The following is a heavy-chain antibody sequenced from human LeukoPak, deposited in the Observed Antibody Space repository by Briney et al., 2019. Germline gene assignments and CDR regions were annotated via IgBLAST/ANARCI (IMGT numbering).Heavy chain of an antibody. CDR3: AELGITMIGGV. V-gene: IGHV3-53*01. J-gene: IGHJ6*04. D-gene: IGHD3-10*02. CDR2: IYSDGST. CDR1: GFTVSRYY. Sequence: PGGSLRLSCAASGFTVSRYYMSWVRQAPGKGLQWVSVIYSDGSTYHADSVKGRFTISRDNSKNTLYLQMNSLRAEDTAVYYCAELGITMIGGVWGKGTTVTISS.